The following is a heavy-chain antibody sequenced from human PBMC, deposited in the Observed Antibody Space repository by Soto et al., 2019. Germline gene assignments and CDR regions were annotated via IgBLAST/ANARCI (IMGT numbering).Heavy chain of an antibody. D-gene: IGHD6-6*01. Sequence: PGGSLRLSCAASGFTFSSYSMNWVRQAPGKGLEWVSSISSSSSYIYYADSVKGRFTISRDNAKNSLYLQMNSLRAEDTAVYYCARDFIGGGTRPFDPWGQGTLVTVSS. V-gene: IGHV3-21*01. CDR3: ARDFIGGGTRPFDP. CDR1: GFTFSSYS. J-gene: IGHJ5*02. CDR2: ISSSSSYI.